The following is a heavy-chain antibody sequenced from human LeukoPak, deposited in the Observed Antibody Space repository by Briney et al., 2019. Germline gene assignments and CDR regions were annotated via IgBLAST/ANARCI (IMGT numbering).Heavy chain of an antibody. CDR1: GGSFSGYY. CDR2: INHSGST. Sequence: SETLSLTCAVYGGSFSGYYWSWIRQPPGKGLEWIGEINHSGSTNYNPSLKSRVTISVDTSKNQFSLKLSSVTAADTAVYYCARVKGYYYGSGQYNWFDPWGQGTLVTVSS. V-gene: IGHV4-34*01. D-gene: IGHD3-10*01. CDR3: ARVKGYYYGSGQYNWFDP. J-gene: IGHJ5*02.